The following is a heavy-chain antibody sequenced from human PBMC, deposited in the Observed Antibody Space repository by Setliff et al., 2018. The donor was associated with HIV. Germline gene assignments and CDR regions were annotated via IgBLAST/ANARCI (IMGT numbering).Heavy chain of an antibody. D-gene: IGHD1-20*01. Sequence: RASVKVSCKASGYTFINYGISWVRQAPGQGLEWMGWISAYNGNTNYAQKFQGRVTMTTDTSTSTAYMEMRSLRSDDTAVYFCARDVDNAGTHPPDYWGQGTLVTVS. CDR3: ARDVDNAGTHPPDY. J-gene: IGHJ4*02. CDR1: GYTFINYG. CDR2: ISAYNGNT. V-gene: IGHV1-18*01.